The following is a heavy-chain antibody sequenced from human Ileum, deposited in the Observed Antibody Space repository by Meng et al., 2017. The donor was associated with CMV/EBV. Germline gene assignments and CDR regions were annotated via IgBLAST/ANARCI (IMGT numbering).Heavy chain of an antibody. Sequence: QVSLLQSGAEVKKPGGSVKISCKTSGYTFTDHNIGWVRQAPGQGIEWVGWISLGNGQTVYGHKLQGRVTVTTDTSTNTAYMELRNLRSDDTAMYYCARDVWGFDYWGQGTLVTVSS. V-gene: IGHV1-18*04. J-gene: IGHJ4*02. CDR3: ARDVWGFDY. D-gene: IGHD7-27*01. CDR2: ISLGNGQT. CDR1: GYTFTDHN.